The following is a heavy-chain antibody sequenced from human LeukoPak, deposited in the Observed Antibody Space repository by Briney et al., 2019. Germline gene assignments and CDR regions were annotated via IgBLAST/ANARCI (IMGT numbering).Heavy chain of an antibody. Sequence: GASVKVSCKASGYTFTKYYLHLVREAPGQGLEWMGIINPTGGITNYAQKFQGRVTLTRDMSTSTVYMELSGLRPEDAAVFYCARGTTTITFDYWGQGTLVAVSS. D-gene: IGHD5-24*01. CDR3: ARGTTTITFDY. V-gene: IGHV1-46*01. CDR2: INPTGGIT. CDR1: GYTFTKYY. J-gene: IGHJ4*02.